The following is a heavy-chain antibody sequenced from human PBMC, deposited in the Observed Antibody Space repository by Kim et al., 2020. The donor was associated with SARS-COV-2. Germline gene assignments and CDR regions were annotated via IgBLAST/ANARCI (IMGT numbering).Heavy chain of an antibody. CDR2: INRDGSQK. V-gene: IGHV3-7*01. Sequence: GGSLRLSCVASGFTFSRSRMSWVRQAPGKTLEWVAYINRDGSQKYNMGSVKGRFIISRDNTKNSVSLQMNNLRVEDTGIYYCAREGGDDFSSTPNHWGQG. D-gene: IGHD4-17*01. CDR1: GFTFSRSR. CDR3: AREGGDDFSSTPNH. J-gene: IGHJ1*01.